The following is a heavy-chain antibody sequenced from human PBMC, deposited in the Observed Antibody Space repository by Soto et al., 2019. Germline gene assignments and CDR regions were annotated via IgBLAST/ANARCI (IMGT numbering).Heavy chain of an antibody. CDR2: INPDHGNT. V-gene: IGHV1-3*01. J-gene: IGHJ3*01. CDR1: GFSFSDNL. Sequence: QVQLVQSGAEVRKPGASVNISCRASGFSFSDNLINWVRQAPGQSLEWMGWINPDHGNTSDSQTFQGRVTVSRHSSASIAYVEVSDLTSEDPSVYDCARDILSVGPRANDAFDVWGQGTMVTVSS. CDR3: ARDILSVGPRANDAFDV. D-gene: IGHD2-8*02.